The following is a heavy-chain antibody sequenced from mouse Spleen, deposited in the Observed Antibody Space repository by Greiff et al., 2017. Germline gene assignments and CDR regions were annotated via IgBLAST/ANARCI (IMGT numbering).Heavy chain of an antibody. Sequence: EVQLQQSGPGLVKPSQSLSLTCTVTGYSITSDYAWNWIRQFPGNKLEWMGYISYSGSTSYNPSLKSRISITRDTSKNQFFLQLNSVTTEDTATYYCARSTTGLAYWGQGTLVTVSA. V-gene: IGHV3-2*02. CDR1: GYSITSDYA. CDR3: ARSTTGLAY. J-gene: IGHJ3*01. CDR2: ISYSGST. D-gene: IGHD1-1*01.